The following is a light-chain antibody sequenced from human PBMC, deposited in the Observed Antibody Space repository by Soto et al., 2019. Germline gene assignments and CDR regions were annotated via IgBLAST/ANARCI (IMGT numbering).Light chain of an antibody. Sequence: QSVLTQPPSVSGAPGQRVTISCTGSSSNIGAGYDVHWYQQLPGTAPKLLIYGNSNRPSGVPDRFSGSKSGTSASLAITGLQAEDEADYYCQSYDSSLSASVLGTGTKGTVL. J-gene: IGLJ1*01. CDR2: GNS. V-gene: IGLV1-40*01. CDR3: QSYDSSLSASV. CDR1: SSNIGAGYD.